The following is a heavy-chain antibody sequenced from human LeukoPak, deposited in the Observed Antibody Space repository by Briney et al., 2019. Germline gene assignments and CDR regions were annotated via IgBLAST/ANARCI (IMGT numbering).Heavy chain of an antibody. Sequence: GASVKVSCTASGYTFTGYYMHWVRQAPGQGLEWLGWMNPDSGNRGYAPRFQGRITLTRDTSISTAYMELSSLRSDDSAIYYCTREGDFWDFHMWGQGTMVTVSS. J-gene: IGHJ3*02. V-gene: IGHV1-8*03. CDR3: TREGDFWDFHM. CDR1: GYTFTGYY. D-gene: IGHD3-3*01. CDR2: MNPDSGNR.